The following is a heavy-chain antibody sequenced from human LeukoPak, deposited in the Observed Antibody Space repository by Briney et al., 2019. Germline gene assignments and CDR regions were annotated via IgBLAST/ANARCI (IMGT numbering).Heavy chain of an antibody. CDR3: ARRQRGDGYNSADY. Sequence: GESLKISCRGSGYNFRNYWIGWVRQMPGQGLEWMGVIYPGDSETRYSPSFQGQVTISADKSINTAYLQWSSLKASDTAMYYCARRQRGDGYNSADYWGQGTLVTVSS. V-gene: IGHV5-51*01. J-gene: IGHJ4*02. D-gene: IGHD5-24*01. CDR1: GYNFRNYW. CDR2: IYPGDSET.